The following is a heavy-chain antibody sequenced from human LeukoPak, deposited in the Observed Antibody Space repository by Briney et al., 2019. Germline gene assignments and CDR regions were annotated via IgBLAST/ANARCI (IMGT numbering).Heavy chain of an antibody. V-gene: IGHV1-18*01. CDR2: ISAYSGNT. CDR1: GYTFTSYG. CDR3: AGGGGYYDILTGYSRCFDY. Sequence: ASVKVSCKASGYTFTSYGISWVRQAPGQGLEWMGWISAYSGNTNYAQKLQGRVTMTTDTSTSTAYMELRSLRSDDTAMYYCAGGGGYYDILTGYSRCFDYWGQGTLVTVSS. D-gene: IGHD3-9*01. J-gene: IGHJ4*02.